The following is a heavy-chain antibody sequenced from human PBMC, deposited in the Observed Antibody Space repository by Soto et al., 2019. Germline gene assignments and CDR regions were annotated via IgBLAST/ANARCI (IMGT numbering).Heavy chain of an antibody. CDR2: IRSKANSYAT. CDR1: GFTFSGSA. V-gene: IGHV3-73*01. CDR3: TRGTYCISTSCKYNWFDP. D-gene: IGHD2-2*01. J-gene: IGHJ5*02. Sequence: EVQLVESGGGLVQPGGSLKLSCAASGFTFSGSAMHWVRQASGKGLEWVGRIRSKANSYATAYAASVKGRFTISRDDSKNTAYLQMNGLKTEDTAVYYCTRGTYCISTSCKYNWFDPWGQGTLVTVSS.